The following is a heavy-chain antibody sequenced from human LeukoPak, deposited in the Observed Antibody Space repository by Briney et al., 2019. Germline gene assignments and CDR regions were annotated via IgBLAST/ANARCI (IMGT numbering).Heavy chain of an antibody. CDR1: GFTVGSNY. V-gene: IGHV3-53*01. D-gene: IGHD2-2*01. CDR2: IYSGGGT. CDR3: ASRPVADRV. Sequence: GGSLRLSCAASGFTVGSNYMSWVRQAPGKGLEWVSVIYSGGGTYYADSVKGRFAVSRDNSKNTLYLLMNSLRAEDTAVYFCASRPVADRVWGQGTLVTVSS. J-gene: IGHJ4*02.